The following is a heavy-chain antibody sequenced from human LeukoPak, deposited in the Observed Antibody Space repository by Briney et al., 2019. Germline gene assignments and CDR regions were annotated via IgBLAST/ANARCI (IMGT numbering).Heavy chain of an antibody. CDR1: GFTFSNYA. D-gene: IGHD4-17*01. CDR3: AKEQREATVIPLGW. Sequence: GGSLRLSCAASGFTFSNYAMSWVRQAPGKGLEWVSAISGSGGSTYYADSVKGRFTISRDNSKNTLYLQMNSLRAEDTAVYYCAKEQREATVIPLGWWGQGTLVTVSS. CDR2: ISGSGGST. V-gene: IGHV3-23*01. J-gene: IGHJ4*02.